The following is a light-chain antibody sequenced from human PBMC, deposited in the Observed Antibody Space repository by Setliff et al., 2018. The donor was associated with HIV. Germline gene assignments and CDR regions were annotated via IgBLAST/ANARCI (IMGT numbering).Light chain of an antibody. Sequence: GSPGQSVTISCTGSNSDVDHFNSVSWYQQRPGAAPKLIISDVSERPSGVPDRFSGSKSDNTASLTISGLQSEDEADYYCCSYAGTYRVFGSGTRSPS. CDR2: DVS. CDR1: NSDVDHFNS. CDR3: CSYAGTYRV. V-gene: IGLV2-11*03. J-gene: IGLJ1*01.